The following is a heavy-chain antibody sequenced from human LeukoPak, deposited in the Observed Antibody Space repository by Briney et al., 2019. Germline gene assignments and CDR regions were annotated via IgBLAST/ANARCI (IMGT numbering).Heavy chain of an antibody. D-gene: IGHD3-10*01. Sequence: PGGSLRLSCAASGFTFSSYEMNWVRQAPGKGLEWVSYISSSGSTIYYADSVKGRFTISRDNAKNSLYLQMNSLRAEDTAVYYCARVDYYGSGSYFPSAFDIWGQGTMVTVSS. J-gene: IGHJ3*02. CDR2: ISSSGSTI. CDR3: ARVDYYGSGSYFPSAFDI. CDR1: GFTFSSYE. V-gene: IGHV3-48*03.